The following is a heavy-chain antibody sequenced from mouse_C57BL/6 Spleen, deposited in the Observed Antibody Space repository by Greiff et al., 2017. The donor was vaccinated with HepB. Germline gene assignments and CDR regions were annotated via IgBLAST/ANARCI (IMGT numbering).Heavy chain of an antibody. CDR3: ARAYYSNSGYAMDY. D-gene: IGHD2-5*01. V-gene: IGHV1-69*01. CDR1: GYTFTSYW. CDR2: IDPSDSYT. J-gene: IGHJ4*01. Sequence: QVQLQQPGAELVMPGASVKLSCKASGYTFTSYWMHWVKQRPGQGLEWIGEIDPSDSYTNYNQKFKGKSTLTVDKSPSTAYMQLSSLTSEDSAVYYCARAYYSNSGYAMDYWGQGTSVTVSS.